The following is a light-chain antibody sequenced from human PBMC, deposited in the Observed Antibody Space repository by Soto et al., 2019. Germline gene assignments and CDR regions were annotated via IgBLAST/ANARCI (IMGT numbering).Light chain of an antibody. Sequence: QSALTQPPSVSGAPGQRVTISCTGSSSNIGAGFDVHWYQQLPGTAPKLLIFGHSNRPSGVPDRFSGSKSGTPASLAITGLQAEDEAHYYCQSYDSSLSGYVFGTGTKVTVL. CDR2: GHS. V-gene: IGLV1-40*01. CDR3: QSYDSSLSGYV. J-gene: IGLJ1*01. CDR1: SSNIGAGFD.